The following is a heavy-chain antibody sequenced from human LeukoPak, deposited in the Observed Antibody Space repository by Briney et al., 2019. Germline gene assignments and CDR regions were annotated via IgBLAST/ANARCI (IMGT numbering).Heavy chain of an antibody. CDR3: AQCTVTREDY. V-gene: IGHV3-23*01. J-gene: IGHJ4*02. Sequence: GGSLRLSCAASGFTFSSYAMSWVRQAPGKGLEWVSAISGSGGSTYYADSVKGRFTSSRDNSKHTLYLQMNSLRAEDTAVYYCAQCTVTREDYWGQGTLVTVSS. CDR1: GFTFSSYA. D-gene: IGHD4-11*01. CDR2: ISGSGGST.